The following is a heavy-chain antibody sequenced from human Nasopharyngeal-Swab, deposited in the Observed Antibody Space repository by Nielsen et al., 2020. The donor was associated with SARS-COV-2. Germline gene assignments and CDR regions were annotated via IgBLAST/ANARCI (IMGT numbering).Heavy chain of an antibody. CDR3: ARDRKAYYDSSGFDY. Sequence: GSLRLSCTVSGGSISSYYCSWIRQPPGKGLEWIGYIYYSGSTNYNPSLKSRVTISVDTSKNQFSLKLSSVTAADTAVYYCARDRKAYYDSSGFDYWGQGTLVTVSS. CDR2: IYYSGST. V-gene: IGHV4-59*13. CDR1: GGSISSYY. D-gene: IGHD3-22*01. J-gene: IGHJ4*02.